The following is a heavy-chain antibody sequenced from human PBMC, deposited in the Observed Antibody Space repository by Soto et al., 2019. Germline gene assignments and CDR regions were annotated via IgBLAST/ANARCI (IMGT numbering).Heavy chain of an antibody. J-gene: IGHJ6*03. Sequence: GASVKVSCKASGYTFTSYGISWVRQAPGQGLEWMGWISAYNGNTNYAQKLQGRLTMTTDTSTSTAYMELRSLRSDATAVYYCARYPESPGYYSYYYMDVWGKGTTVTVSS. CDR1: GYTFTSYG. CDR2: ISAYNGNT. D-gene: IGHD2-2*01. V-gene: IGHV1-18*01. CDR3: ARYPESPGYYSYYYMDV.